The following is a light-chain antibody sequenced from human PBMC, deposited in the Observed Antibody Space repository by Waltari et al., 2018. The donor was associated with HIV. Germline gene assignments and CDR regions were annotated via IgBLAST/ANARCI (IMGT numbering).Light chain of an antibody. CDR1: SSDVGGYNF. Sequence: QSALTQPASVSGSPGQSITISCTGTSSDVGGYNFVSWFQHHPGKAPKVLIYEVRNRPSGVSNRFSASKSGNPAALTISGLQAEDEADYYCSSYTSSSTLVFGGGTKLTVL. CDR2: EVR. CDR3: SSYTSSSTLV. J-gene: IGLJ2*01. V-gene: IGLV2-14*01.